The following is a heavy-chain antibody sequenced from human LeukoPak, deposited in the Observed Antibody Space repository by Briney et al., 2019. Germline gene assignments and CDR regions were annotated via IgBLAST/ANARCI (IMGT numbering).Heavy chain of an antibody. CDR3: AKPDSIPYTSGWFDFDF. CDR2: ISYDGSDE. J-gene: IGHJ4*02. CDR1: GFTFSSYA. V-gene: IGHV3-30*18. Sequence: GGSLRLSCAASGFTFSSYAMHWVRQAPGKGLDLVALISYDGSDEYYADSVKGRFTISRDNSKNTLYLQLNSLRADDTAVYYCAKPDSIPYTSGWFDFDFWGQGTLVTVSS. D-gene: IGHD6-19*01.